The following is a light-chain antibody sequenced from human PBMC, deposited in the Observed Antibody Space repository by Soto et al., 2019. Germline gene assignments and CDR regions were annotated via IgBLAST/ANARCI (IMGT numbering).Light chain of an antibody. Sequence: DIQMTQSPSSLSASVGDRVTITCRASQTINSYLNWYQQKPGKAPNLLIYAASSLQSGAPLRFSGSGSGTDFTLTISSLQPEDSATYYCQQGYITPFTFGPGTKVEIK. V-gene: IGKV1-39*01. CDR1: QTINSY. J-gene: IGKJ3*01. CDR3: QQGYITPFT. CDR2: AAS.